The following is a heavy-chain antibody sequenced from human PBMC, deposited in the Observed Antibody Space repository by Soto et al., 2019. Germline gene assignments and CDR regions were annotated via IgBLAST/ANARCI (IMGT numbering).Heavy chain of an antibody. Sequence: GASVKVSCKASGYTFTSYGISWVRQAPGQGLEWMGWISAYNGNTNYAQKLQGRVTMTTDTSASTAYMELSSLRSEDTAVYYCARAVGYDILTGYFVWFDPWGQGTLVTVSS. CDR2: ISAYNGNT. J-gene: IGHJ5*02. V-gene: IGHV1-18*01. CDR1: GYTFTSYG. D-gene: IGHD3-9*01. CDR3: ARAVGYDILTGYFVWFDP.